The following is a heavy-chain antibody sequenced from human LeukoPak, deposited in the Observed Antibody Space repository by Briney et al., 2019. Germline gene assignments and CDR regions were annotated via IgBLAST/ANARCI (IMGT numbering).Heavy chain of an antibody. V-gene: IGHV3-53*01. CDR3: ASCVRDYGDYYFDY. J-gene: IGHJ4*02. CDR1: GFTVSSNY. Sequence: GGSLRLSCAASGFTVSSNYMSWVRQAPGKGLEWVSVIYSGGSTYYADSVKGRFTISRDNSKNTLYLQMNSLRAEDTAVYCCASCVRDYGDYYFDYWGQGTLVTVSS. CDR2: IYSGGST. D-gene: IGHD4-17*01.